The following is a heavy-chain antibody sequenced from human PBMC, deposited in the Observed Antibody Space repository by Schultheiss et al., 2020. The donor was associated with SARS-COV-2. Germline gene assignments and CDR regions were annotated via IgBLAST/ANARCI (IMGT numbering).Heavy chain of an antibody. CDR2: ISAYNGNT. V-gene: IGHV1-18*01. D-gene: IGHD6-19*01. CDR3: AREEYSSGWYWDHTYASDY. CDR1: GYTFTSYG. J-gene: IGHJ4*02. Sequence: ASVKVSCKASGYTFTSYGISWVRQAPGQGLEWMGWISAYNGNTNYAQKLQGRVTMTTDTSTSTAYMELRSLRSDDTAVYYCAREEYSSGWYWDHTYASDYWGQGTLVTVSS.